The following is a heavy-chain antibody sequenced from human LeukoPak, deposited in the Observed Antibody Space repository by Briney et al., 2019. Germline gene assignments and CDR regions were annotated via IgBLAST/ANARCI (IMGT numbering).Heavy chain of an antibody. CDR2: IYTSGST. J-gene: IGHJ4*02. D-gene: IGHD3-10*01. CDR1: GGSISSGSYY. V-gene: IGHV4-61*02. CDR3: ARVSLVRGAPDYYFDY. Sequence: KPSETLSLTCTVSGGSISSGSYYWSWIRQPAGKGLEWIGRIYTSGSTNYNPSLKSRVTMSVDTSKNQFSLKLSSVTAADTAVYYCARVSLVRGAPDYYFDYWGQGTLVTVSS.